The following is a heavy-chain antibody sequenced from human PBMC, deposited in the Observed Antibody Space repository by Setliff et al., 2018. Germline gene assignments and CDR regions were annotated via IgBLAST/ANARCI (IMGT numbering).Heavy chain of an antibody. V-gene: IGHV4-39*01. D-gene: IGHD3-10*01. CDR2: IYYTGTA. CDR1: GDSISSTSYQ. Sequence: SETLSLTCTVSGDSISSTSYQWGWVRRPPGKGLEWIGSIYYTGTAYYNPSLKSRVTISVDTSKNQFSPQVTSLAATDTALYFCARHEFVGGYYGSVTYRHFDYWGQGILVTVSS. J-gene: IGHJ4*02. CDR3: ARHEFVGGYYGSVTYRHFDY.